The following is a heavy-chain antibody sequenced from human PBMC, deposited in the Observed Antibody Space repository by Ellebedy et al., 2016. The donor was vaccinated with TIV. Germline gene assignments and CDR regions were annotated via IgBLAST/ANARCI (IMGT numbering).Heavy chain of an antibody. J-gene: IGHJ4*02. CDR2: ISGSGGST. CDR3: AKDRRYSSGWFFDY. Sequence: GESLKISCAASGFTFSSYAMSWVRQAPGKGLEWVSAISGSGGSTYYADSVKGRFTISRDNSKNTLYLQMNSLRAEDTAVYYCAKDRRYSSGWFFDYWGQGTLVTVSS. CDR1: GFTFSSYA. D-gene: IGHD6-19*01. V-gene: IGHV3-23*01.